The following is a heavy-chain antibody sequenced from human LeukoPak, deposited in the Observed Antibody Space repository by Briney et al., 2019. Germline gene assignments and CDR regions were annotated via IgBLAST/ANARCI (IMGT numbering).Heavy chain of an antibody. Sequence: SETLSLTCTVSGGSMSSYYWSWIRPPPGQGLEWIGYIYYSGSTNYNPSLKSRVTISVDTSKNQFSLKLSSVTAADTAVYYCARGPTTLPYYFDYWGQGTLVTVSS. CDR2: IYYSGST. J-gene: IGHJ4*02. D-gene: IGHD1-26*01. CDR1: GGSMSSYY. V-gene: IGHV4-59*08. CDR3: ARGPTTLPYYFDY.